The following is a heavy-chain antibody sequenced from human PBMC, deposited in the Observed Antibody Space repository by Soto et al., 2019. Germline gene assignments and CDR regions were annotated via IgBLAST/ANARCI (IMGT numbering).Heavy chain of an antibody. D-gene: IGHD3-10*01. J-gene: IGHJ5*02. CDR3: ARLLWSRGDWFDP. CDR2: IFYSGST. V-gene: IGHV4-39*01. Sequence: PSATLPLTCTVSGGSISSSSYYWGWIRQPPRKGLEWIGSIFYSGSTYYNPSLKSRVTISVDTSKNQFSLKLTSVTAADTAVYYCARLLWSRGDWFDPWGQGTLVTVFS. CDR1: GGSISSSSYY.